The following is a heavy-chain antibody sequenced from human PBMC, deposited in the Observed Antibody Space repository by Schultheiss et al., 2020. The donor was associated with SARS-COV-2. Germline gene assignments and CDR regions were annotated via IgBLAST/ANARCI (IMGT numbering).Heavy chain of an antibody. CDR1: GFTFDDYA. J-gene: IGHJ4*02. CDR3: AKESGDPSRFDY. Sequence: SLKISCAASGFTFDDYAMHWVRQAPGKGLEWVSGISWNSGSIGYADSVKGRFTISRDNAKNSLYLQMNSLRAEDTAVYYCAKESGDPSRFDYWGQGTLVTVSS. D-gene: IGHD4-17*01. CDR2: ISWNSGSI. V-gene: IGHV3-9*01.